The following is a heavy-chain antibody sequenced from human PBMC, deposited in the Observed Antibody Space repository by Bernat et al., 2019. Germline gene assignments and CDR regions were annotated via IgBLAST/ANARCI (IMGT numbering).Heavy chain of an antibody. CDR3: ARSRFRELLDLNWFDP. Sequence: GSSVKVSCKASGGTFSSYAISWVRQAPGQGLEWMGGIIPIFGTANYAQKFQGRVTITADESTSTAYMELSSLRSEDTAVYYCARSRFRELLDLNWFDPWGQGTLVTVSS. D-gene: IGHD3-10*02. J-gene: IGHJ5*02. CDR2: IIPIFGTA. CDR1: GGTFSSYA. V-gene: IGHV1-69*01.